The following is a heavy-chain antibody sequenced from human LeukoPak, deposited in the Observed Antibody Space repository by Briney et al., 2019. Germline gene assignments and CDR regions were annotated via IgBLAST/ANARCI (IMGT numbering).Heavy chain of an antibody. J-gene: IGHJ5*02. CDR2: ICSSEST. CDR1: GVSIRISYYY. CDR3: ARHYGP. Sequence: AETQSHTCSVSGVSIRISYYYGGWTRQPPGGVLEGNERICSSESTYDNPSLNSRVTISVDTSKNQFSLKLTSLTAADTSVYYCARHYGPWGQGTLVTVSS. V-gene: IGHV4-39*01. D-gene: IGHD4-17*01.